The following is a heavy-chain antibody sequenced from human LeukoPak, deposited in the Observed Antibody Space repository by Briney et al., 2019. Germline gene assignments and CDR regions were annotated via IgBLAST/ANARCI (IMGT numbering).Heavy chain of an antibody. D-gene: IGHD6-13*01. CDR1: GFTFSSYS. V-gene: IGHV3-21*01. J-gene: IGHJ4*02. Sequence: PGGSLRLSCAASGFTFSSYSMNWVRQAPGKGLEWVSSISSSSSYIYYADSVKGRFTISRDNAKNSLYLQMNSLRAEDTAVYYCARGSSSWRGESVFDYWGQGTLVTVSS. CDR3: ARGSSSWRGESVFDY. CDR2: ISSSSSYI.